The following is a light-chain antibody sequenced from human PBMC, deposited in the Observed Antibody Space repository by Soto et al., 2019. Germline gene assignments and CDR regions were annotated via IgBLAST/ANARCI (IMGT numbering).Light chain of an antibody. Sequence: EIVMTQSPATLSVSPGERVTLSCRASQDIRSSLAWYQQKPGQAPRLLIYDASNRATGIPARFSGSGSGTDFTLTISRLEPEDFAVYYCQQYGSSPTTFGQGTKVDIK. V-gene: IGKV3-20*01. J-gene: IGKJ1*01. CDR2: DAS. CDR3: QQYGSSPTT. CDR1: QDIRSS.